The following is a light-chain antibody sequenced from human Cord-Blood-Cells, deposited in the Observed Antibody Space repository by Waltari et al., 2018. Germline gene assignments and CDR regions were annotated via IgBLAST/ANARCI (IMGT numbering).Light chain of an antibody. J-gene: IGKJ3*01. CDR2: AAS. CDR3: QQYYSYPVT. Sequence: AIRITQSPSSLSASTGDRVTITCRASQGISSYLAWYQQKPGTAPKLLIYAASTLQSGVPSMFSGSGSGTDFTLTISCLQSEDFATYYCQQYYSYPVTFGPGTKVDIK. V-gene: IGKV1-8*01. CDR1: QGISSY.